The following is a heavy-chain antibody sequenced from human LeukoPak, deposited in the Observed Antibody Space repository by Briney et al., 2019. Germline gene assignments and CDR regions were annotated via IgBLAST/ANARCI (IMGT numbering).Heavy chain of an antibody. CDR2: IYYSGST. V-gene: IGHV4-59*08. CDR1: GGSISSYY. D-gene: IGHD6-13*01. Sequence: SETLSLTCTVSGGSISSYYWSWIRQPPGKGLEWIGYIYYSGSTNYNPSLKSRVIISVDTSKNQFSLKLSSVTAADTAVYYCARYLAAGRAFDIWGQGTMVTVSS. J-gene: IGHJ3*02. CDR3: ARYLAAGRAFDI.